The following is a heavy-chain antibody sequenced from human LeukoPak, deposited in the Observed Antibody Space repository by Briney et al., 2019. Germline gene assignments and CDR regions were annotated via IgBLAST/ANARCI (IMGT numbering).Heavy chain of an antibody. Sequence: GGSLRLSCAASGFIFSSYSMSWVRQAPGKGREWVSYISSSASSILYADSVKGRLTISRDNAQNSLYLQMNSLRADDTAVYYCARALWYSSSWSYFDYWGQGTLVTVSS. CDR2: ISSSASSI. D-gene: IGHD6-13*01. CDR1: GFIFSSYS. J-gene: IGHJ4*02. CDR3: ARALWYSSSWSYFDY. V-gene: IGHV3-48*01.